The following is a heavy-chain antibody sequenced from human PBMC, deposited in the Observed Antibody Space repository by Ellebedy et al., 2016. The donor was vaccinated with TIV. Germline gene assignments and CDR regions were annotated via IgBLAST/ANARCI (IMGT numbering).Heavy chain of an antibody. D-gene: IGHD5-24*01. Sequence: PGGSLRLSCVASGVTFRNYWVHWVRQGPATGLEWVARIDNDGGTTSYADAVRGRFTVSRDNARNTVDLPMNSLWLDDTGVYYCSTIFDYWGPGALVTV. J-gene: IGHJ4*02. CDR2: IDNDGGTT. CDR3: STIFDY. CDR1: GVTFRNYW. V-gene: IGHV3-74*01.